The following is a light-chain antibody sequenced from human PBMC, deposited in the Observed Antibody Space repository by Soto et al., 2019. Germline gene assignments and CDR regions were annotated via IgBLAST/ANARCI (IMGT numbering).Light chain of an antibody. J-gene: IGKJ4*01. Sequence: SPSTLSGSVGDRVTITCRASQTISSWLAWYQQKPGKAPKLLIYKASTLKSGVPSRFSGSGSGTEFTLTINSLQPEDFATYYCQRLNTSPLTFGGGTKVDIK. V-gene: IGKV1-5*03. CDR2: KAS. CDR1: QTISSW. CDR3: QRLNTSPLT.